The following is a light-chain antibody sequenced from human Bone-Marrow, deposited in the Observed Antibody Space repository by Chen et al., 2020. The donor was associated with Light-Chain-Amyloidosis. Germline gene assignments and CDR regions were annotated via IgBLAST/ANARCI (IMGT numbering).Light chain of an antibody. CDR2: GSS. CDR3: QQYGTSPLT. V-gene: IGKV3-20*01. Sequence: EIVLTQSPGTLSLSPGEGANLSCRASQTISSNYLTWYQQKFGQAPRLLIYGSSSRATGIPDRFTGSGSGTDFPLTINRLEPEDFEMYYCQQYGTSPLTFGGGTKVEIK. CDR1: QTISSNY. J-gene: IGKJ4*01.